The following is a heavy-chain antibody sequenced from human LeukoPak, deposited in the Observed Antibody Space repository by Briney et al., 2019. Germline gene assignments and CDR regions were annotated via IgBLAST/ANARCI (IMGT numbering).Heavy chain of an antibody. D-gene: IGHD6-6*01. CDR1: GFTFSSNA. J-gene: IGHJ4*02. V-gene: IGHV3-23*01. CDR2: ISGSGANT. CDR3: AKDVGSSITARRAFDY. Sequence: GGSLRLSCAASGFTFSSNAMSWVRQAPGKGLEWVSSISGSGANTYYADSVKGRFTIYRDDSKNTLYLQMNSLRAEDTAIYYCAKDVGSSITARRAFDYWGQGTLVTVSS.